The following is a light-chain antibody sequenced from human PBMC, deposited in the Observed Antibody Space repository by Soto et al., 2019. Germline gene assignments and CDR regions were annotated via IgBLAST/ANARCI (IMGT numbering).Light chain of an antibody. CDR2: AAS. CDR1: QSISNY. V-gene: IGKV1-39*01. J-gene: IGKJ1*01. Sequence: DIQMTQSPSSLSASVGDRVTITCRATQSISNYLNWYQQKPGKAPKLLMYAASSLQSGVPSRFSGSGSGPDFTLAISSLQPDDCASYYCQQSYSAPRMFGQGTKVEIK. CDR3: QQSYSAPRM.